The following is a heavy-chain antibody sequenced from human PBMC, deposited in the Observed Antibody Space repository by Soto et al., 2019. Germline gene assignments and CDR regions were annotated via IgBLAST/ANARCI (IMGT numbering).Heavy chain of an antibody. CDR1: GGSIRSGGYY. D-gene: IGHD3-3*01. CDR3: ARGRPVYYFLRGYSIVDH. Sequence: SETLSLTCTVSGGSIRSGGYYWSWLRQYPGKGLAWIGYIYYSGRPYYNPSLKSRVPISVDTSKNQFSLKLSSVTAADTAVHYCARGRPVYYFLRGYSIVDHFGQGTLVTGSS. J-gene: IGHJ4*02. CDR2: IYYSGRP. V-gene: IGHV4-31*03.